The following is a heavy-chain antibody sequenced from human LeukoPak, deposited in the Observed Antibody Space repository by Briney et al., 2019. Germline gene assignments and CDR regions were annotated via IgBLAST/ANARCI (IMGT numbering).Heavy chain of an antibody. CDR1: GFTFSSYA. D-gene: IGHD4-23*01. CDR2: ISGSGGST. V-gene: IGHV3-23*01. J-gene: IGHJ6*02. Sequence: GGSLRLSCAASGFTFSSYAMSWVRQAPGKGLEWVSAISGSGGSTYYADSVKGRFTISRDNSKNTLYLQMNSLRAEDTAVYYCAREAYGGNFPYYYYGMDVWGQGTTVTVSS. CDR3: AREAYGGNFPYYYYGMDV.